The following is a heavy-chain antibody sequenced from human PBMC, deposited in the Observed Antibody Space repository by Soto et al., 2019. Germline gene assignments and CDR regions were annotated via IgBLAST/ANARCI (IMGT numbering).Heavy chain of an antibody. CDR1: GYTFTSYY. Sequence: ASVKVSCKASGYTFTSYYMHWVRQAPGQGLEWMGIINPSGGSTSYAQKFQGRVTMTRDTSTSTVYMELSSLRSEDTAVYYCVRTPYYYDSSGYQTKPFDYWGQGTLVTVSS. D-gene: IGHD3-22*01. CDR3: VRTPYYYDSSGYQTKPFDY. V-gene: IGHV1-46*01. CDR2: INPSGGST. J-gene: IGHJ4*02.